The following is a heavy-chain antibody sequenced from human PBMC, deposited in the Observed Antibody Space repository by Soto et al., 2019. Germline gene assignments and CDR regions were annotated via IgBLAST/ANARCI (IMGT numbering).Heavy chain of an antibody. CDR2: IITIFGTA. D-gene: IGHD1-26*01. CDR1: GYTFTNYG. V-gene: IGHV1-69*13. J-gene: IGHJ4*02. Sequence: GASVKVSCRASGYTFTNYGINWVRQAPGQGLEWMGGIITIFGTANYAQKFQRRVTVTADESTSTGYMELGSLRSDDTAVYSCARTGATVYWGQGTLVTVSS. CDR3: ARTGATVY.